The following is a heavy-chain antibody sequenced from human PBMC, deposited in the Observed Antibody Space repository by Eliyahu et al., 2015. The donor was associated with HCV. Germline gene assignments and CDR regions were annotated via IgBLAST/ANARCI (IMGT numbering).Heavy chain of an antibody. V-gene: IGHV3-30-3*01. J-gene: IGHJ4*02. Sequence: QVQLVESGGGVVQPGRSLRLSCVASGFSFKTYAMHWVRQAPGKGLEWVTLISYDGSNKYYADSVKGRFTISRDNSKNTLYLQMSSLRAEDTAVYYCARDPSSNSWNGEYYFDNWGQGTLVTVSS. CDR2: ISYDGSNK. CDR1: GFSFKTYA. D-gene: IGHD3-10*01. CDR3: ARDPSSNSWNGEYYFDN.